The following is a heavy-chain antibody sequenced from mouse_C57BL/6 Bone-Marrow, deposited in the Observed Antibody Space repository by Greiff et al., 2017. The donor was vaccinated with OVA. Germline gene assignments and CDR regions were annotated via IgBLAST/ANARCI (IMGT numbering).Heavy chain of an antibody. V-gene: IGHV1-80*01. J-gene: IGHJ3*01. CDR2: IYPGDGDT. CDR1: GYAFSSYW. Sequence: VQLQQSGAELVKPGASVKISCKASGYAFSSYWMNWVKQRPGQGLEWIGQIYPGDGDTNYNGKFKGKATLTADKSSSTAYMQLSSLTSEDSAVYFCAKDDYDENWFAYWGQGTLVTVSA. D-gene: IGHD2-4*01. CDR3: AKDDYDENWFAY.